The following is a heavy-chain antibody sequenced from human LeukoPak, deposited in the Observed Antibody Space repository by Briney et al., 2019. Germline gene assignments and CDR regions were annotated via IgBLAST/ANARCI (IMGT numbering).Heavy chain of an antibody. Sequence: NPSETLSLTCTVSGGSISSYYWSWIRQPAGKGLEWIGRIYTSGSTNYNPSLKSRVTMSVDTSKNQFSLKLSSVTAADTAVYYCARMGWFGELFPGRWFDPWGQGTLVTVSS. CDR1: GGSISSYY. J-gene: IGHJ5*02. D-gene: IGHD3-10*01. V-gene: IGHV4-4*07. CDR2: IYTSGST. CDR3: ARMGWFGELFPGRWFDP.